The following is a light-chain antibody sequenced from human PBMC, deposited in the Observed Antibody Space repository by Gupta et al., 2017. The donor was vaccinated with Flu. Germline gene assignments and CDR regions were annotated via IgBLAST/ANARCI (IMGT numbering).Light chain of an antibody. CDR3: QHDSSFSQT. Sequence: EIQMTQSPSTLSASVGDRVTISCRASESIRDLLAWYQQKPGKAPKLLIYKASNLESGVPSRFSGSGSGTEFTLTISSRHPEEFAVYYCQHDSSFSQTFGQGTKVEIK. CDR2: KAS. CDR1: ESIRDL. J-gene: IGKJ1*01. V-gene: IGKV1-5*03.